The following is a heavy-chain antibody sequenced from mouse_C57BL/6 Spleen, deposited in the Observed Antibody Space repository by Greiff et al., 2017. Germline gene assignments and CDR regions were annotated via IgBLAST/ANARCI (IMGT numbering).Heavy chain of an antibody. D-gene: IGHD2-12*01. CDR3: ARSKPYDGWYFDV. J-gene: IGHJ1*03. Sequence: QVQLKESGAELVKPGASVKISCKASGYAFSSYWMNWVKQRPGKGLEWIGQIYPGDGDTNYNGKFKGKATLTADKSSSTAYMQLSSLTSEDSAVYFCARSKPYDGWYFDVWGTGTTVTVSS. CDR2: IYPGDGDT. CDR1: GYAFSSYW. V-gene: IGHV1-80*01.